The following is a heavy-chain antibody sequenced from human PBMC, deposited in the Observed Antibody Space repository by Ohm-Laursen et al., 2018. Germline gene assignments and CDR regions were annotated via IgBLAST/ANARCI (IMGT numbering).Heavy chain of an antibody. CDR3: ARVRITMITMDWYFDL. J-gene: IGHJ2*01. D-gene: IGHD3-22*01. V-gene: IGHV3-13*01. CDR1: GFTFSSYD. CDR2: IGTAGDT. Sequence: SLRLSCAAPGFTFSSYDMHWVRQATGKGLEWVSAIGTAGDTYYPGSVKGRFTISRENAKNSLYLQMNSLRAGDTAVYYCARVRITMITMDWYFDLWGRGTLVTVSS.